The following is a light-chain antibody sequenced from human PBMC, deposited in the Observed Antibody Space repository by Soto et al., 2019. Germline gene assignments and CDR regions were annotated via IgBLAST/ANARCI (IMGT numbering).Light chain of an antibody. V-gene: IGLV1-51*01. CDR1: SSNIENNY. CDR3: GTWDSSLSAYV. Sequence: QSVLTQPPSVSAAPGQKVTISCSGSSSNIENNYVSWYQQLPRTAPKLLIYDNYKRPSGIPDRFSGSKSGTSPTLGITGLQTGDEADYYCGTWDSSLSAYVFGTGTKVTVL. J-gene: IGLJ1*01. CDR2: DNY.